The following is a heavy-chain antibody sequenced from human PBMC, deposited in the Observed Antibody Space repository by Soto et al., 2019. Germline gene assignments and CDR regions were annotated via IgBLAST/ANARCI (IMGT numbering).Heavy chain of an antibody. CDR1: GGPISGDYY. J-gene: IGHJ4*02. D-gene: IGHD3-22*01. CDR2: IFYSGST. Sequence: QVQLQESGPRLVRPSETLSLTCNVSGGPISGDYYWTWIRQPPGRGLEWIGYIFYSGSTYYNPSPKRRVTMSVDTSKNQFSLRLSSVTAADTAVYYCVRERVGFDSSGYPSRYFDFWGQGILVTVSS. CDR3: VRERVGFDSSGYPSRYFDF. V-gene: IGHV4-30-4*01.